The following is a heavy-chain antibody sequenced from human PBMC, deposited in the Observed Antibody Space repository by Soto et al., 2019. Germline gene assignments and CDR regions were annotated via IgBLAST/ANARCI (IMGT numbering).Heavy chain of an antibody. CDR2: IGTGGDT. J-gene: IGHJ6*02. CDR1: GFAFSSYV. Sequence: PGGSLRLSCAASGFAFSSYVLHWVRRAPGKGPEWVSAIGTGGDTYYADSVMGRFTISRDNAKKSLYLQMNSLIAEDTAVYYCARERKTCPDVWGQGTTVTVSS. V-gene: IGHV3-13*01. CDR3: ARERKTCPDV.